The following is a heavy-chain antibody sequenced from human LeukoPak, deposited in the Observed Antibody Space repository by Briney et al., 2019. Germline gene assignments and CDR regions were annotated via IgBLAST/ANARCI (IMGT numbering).Heavy chain of an antibody. CDR3: ANTRAGLQGVITLGY. J-gene: IGHJ4*02. CDR2: IYWDDDK. V-gene: IGHV2-5*02. D-gene: IGHD3-10*01. CDR1: GFSLSTSGVG. Sequence: SGPTLVNLTQTLTLTGSFLGFSLSTSGVGVGWIRQPPGKALEWLAPIYWDDDKRYSPSLMSRLTITKNTSKNQVVLTMTNIDPVDTATYYCANTRAGLQGVITLGYWGEGPLVTVSS.